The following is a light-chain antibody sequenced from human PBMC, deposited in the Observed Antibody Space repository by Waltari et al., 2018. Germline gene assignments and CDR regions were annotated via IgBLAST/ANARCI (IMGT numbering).Light chain of an antibody. CDR3: CAYAGSYTWV. J-gene: IGLJ3*02. V-gene: IGLV2-11*01. Sequence: QSALTQPRSVSGSPGQSVTIPCTGSSRDVGAWRFVPWYPQHPGKAPKVLIFDVNKRPSGVPDRFSGSKSGNTAFLTISGLQADDEVDYYCCAYAGSYTWVFGGGTRLTVL. CDR1: SRDVGAWRF. CDR2: DVN.